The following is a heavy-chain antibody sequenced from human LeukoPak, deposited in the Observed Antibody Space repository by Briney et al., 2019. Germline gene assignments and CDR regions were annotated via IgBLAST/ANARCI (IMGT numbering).Heavy chain of an antibody. CDR2: ISGSGGST. V-gene: IGHV3-23*01. J-gene: IGHJ4*02. CDR3: AKKVIYCDYPNMDY. CDR1: GFTFSSYA. D-gene: IGHD4-17*01. Sequence: GGSLRLSCAASGFTFSSYAMSWVRQAPGKGLEWVSAISGSGGSTYYADSVKGRFTISRDNSKNTLYLQMNSLRAEDTAVYYCAKKVIYCDYPNMDYWGQGTLVTVSS.